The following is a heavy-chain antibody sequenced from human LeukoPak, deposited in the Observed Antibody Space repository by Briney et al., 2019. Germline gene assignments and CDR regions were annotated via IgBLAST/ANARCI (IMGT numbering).Heavy chain of an antibody. V-gene: IGHV3-21*01. D-gene: IGHD3-16*02. CDR3: ARDEELYDYVWGSYRLDAFDI. J-gene: IGHJ3*02. Sequence: PGGSLRLSCAASGFTFSSYSMNWVRQAPGKGLEWVSSISSSSCYIYYADSVKGRFTISRDNAKNSLYLQMNSLRAEDTAVYYCARDEELYDYVWGSYRLDAFDIWGQGTMVTVSS. CDR1: GFTFSSYS. CDR2: ISSSSCYI.